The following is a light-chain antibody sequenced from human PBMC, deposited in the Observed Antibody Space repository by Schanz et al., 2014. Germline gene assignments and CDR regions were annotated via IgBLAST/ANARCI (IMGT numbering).Light chain of an antibody. Sequence: QSALTQPPSVSGSPGQSVTISCTGTSSDVGSYNRVSWYQQPPGTAPKLMIFEVSNRPSGVSDRFSGSKSGNTASLTISGLQPEDEADYYCTSYTSSSTLVVFGGGTKLTVL. J-gene: IGLJ3*02. CDR2: EVS. CDR3: TSYTSSSTLVV. CDR1: SSDVGSYNR. V-gene: IGLV2-18*02.